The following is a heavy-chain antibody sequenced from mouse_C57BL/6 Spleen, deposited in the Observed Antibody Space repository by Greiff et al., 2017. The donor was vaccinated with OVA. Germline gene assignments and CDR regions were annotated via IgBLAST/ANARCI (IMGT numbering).Heavy chain of an antibody. D-gene: IGHD1-1*02. CDR1: GYSITSGYY. CDR2: ISYDGSN. Sequence: ESGPGLVKPPQSLSLTCSVTGYSITSGYYWNWIRQFPGNKLEWMGYISYDGSNNYNPSLKNRISITRDTSKNQFFLKLNSVTTEDTATYYCARDKGLYYFDYWGQGTTLTVSS. V-gene: IGHV3-6*01. CDR3: ARDKGLYYFDY. J-gene: IGHJ2*01.